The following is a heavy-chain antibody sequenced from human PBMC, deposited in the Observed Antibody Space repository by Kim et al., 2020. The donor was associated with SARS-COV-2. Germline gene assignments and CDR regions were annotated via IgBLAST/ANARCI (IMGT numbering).Heavy chain of an antibody. Sequence: GGSLRLSCAASGFTFSSYAMHWVRQAPGKGLEWVAVISYDGSNKYYADSVKGRFTISRDNSKNTLYLQMNSLRAEDTAVYYCARRGDSSSPSYWYFDLWGRGTLVTVSS. CDR3: ARRGDSSSPSYWYFDL. D-gene: IGHD6-6*01. CDR2: ISYDGSNK. J-gene: IGHJ2*01. V-gene: IGHV3-30-3*01. CDR1: GFTFSSYA.